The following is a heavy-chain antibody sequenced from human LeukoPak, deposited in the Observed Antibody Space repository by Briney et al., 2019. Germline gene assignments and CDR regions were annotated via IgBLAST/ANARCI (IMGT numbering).Heavy chain of an antibody. J-gene: IGHJ4*02. CDR2: ISSSSSTI. CDR1: GFTFSSYS. Sequence: GGSLRLSCAASGFTFSSYSMNWVRQAPGKGLEWVSYISSSSSTIYYADSVKGRFTISRGNAKNSLYLQMNSLRAEDTAVYYCARDHRVVPAAITNWGQGTLVTVSS. CDR3: ARDHRVVPAAITN. V-gene: IGHV3-48*01. D-gene: IGHD2-2*02.